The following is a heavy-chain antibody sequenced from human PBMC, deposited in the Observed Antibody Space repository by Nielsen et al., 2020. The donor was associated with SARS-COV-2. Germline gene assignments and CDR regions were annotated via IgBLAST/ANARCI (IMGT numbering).Heavy chain of an antibody. CDR1: GFTFSSYG. CDR3: AREVDSGYVVDS. D-gene: IGHD5-12*01. Sequence: GGSLRLSCVASGFTFSSYGMEWVRQAPGKGLEWLAVIWYDGSDKKYADSVKGRFTISRDNSKNTLYLQMNSLRVEDTAVYYCAREVDSGYVVDSWGQGTLVTVSS. V-gene: IGHV3-33*01. CDR2: IWYDGSDK. J-gene: IGHJ4*02.